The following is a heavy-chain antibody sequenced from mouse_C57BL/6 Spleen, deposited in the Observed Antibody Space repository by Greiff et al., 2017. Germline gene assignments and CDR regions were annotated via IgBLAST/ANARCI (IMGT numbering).Heavy chain of an antibody. Sequence: VQLQQSVAELVRPGASVKLSCTASGFNIKNTYMHWVKQRPEQGLEWIGRIDPANGNTKYAPKFQGKATITADTSSNTAYLQLSSLTSEDTAIXKCARSYGSTHWYFDVWGTGTTVTVSS. D-gene: IGHD1-1*01. J-gene: IGHJ1*03. V-gene: IGHV14-3*01. CDR3: ARSYGSTHWYFDV. CDR2: IDPANGNT. CDR1: GFNIKNTY.